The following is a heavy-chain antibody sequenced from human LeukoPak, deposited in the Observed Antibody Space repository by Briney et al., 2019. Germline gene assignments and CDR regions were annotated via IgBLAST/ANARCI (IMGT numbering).Heavy chain of an antibody. CDR3: ARASYSSSWYKSPIPY. CDR1: GFTFSSYE. D-gene: IGHD6-13*01. J-gene: IGHJ4*02. V-gene: IGHV3-48*03. Sequence: GGSLRLSCAASGFTFSSYEMNWVRQAPGKGLEWVSYISSSGSTIYYADSVEGRFTISRDNAKNSLYLQMNSLRAEDTAVYYCARASYSSSWYKSPIPYWGQGTLVTVSS. CDR2: ISSSGSTI.